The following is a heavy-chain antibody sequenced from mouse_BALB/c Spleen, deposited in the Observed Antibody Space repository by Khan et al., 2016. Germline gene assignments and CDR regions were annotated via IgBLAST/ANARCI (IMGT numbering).Heavy chain of an antibody. D-gene: IGHD1-1*01. J-gene: IGHJ4*01. CDR1: GYTFTSYW. Sequence: QVQLKQSGAELAKPGASVKMSCKASGYTFTSYWMHWVKQRPGQGLEWIGYINPSTGYTEYNQKFKDKATLTADKSSSTAYMQLSSLTSEDSAVXYSASYYGSSYAMDYWGQGTSVTVSS. CDR3: ASYYGSSYAMDY. V-gene: IGHV1-7*01. CDR2: INPSTGYT.